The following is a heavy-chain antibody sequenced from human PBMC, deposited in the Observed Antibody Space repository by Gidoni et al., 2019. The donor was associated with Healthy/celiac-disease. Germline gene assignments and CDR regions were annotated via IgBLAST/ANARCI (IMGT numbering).Heavy chain of an antibody. CDR2: ISYDGSNK. Sequence: QVQLVESGGGVVQPGRSLRLSCAASGFTFSSYGMHWVRQAPGKGREWVAVISYDGSNKYYADSVKGRFTISRDNSKNTLYLQMNSLRAEDTAVYYCAKPVGSIAAEYWYFDLWGRGTLVTVSS. D-gene: IGHD6-13*01. CDR1: GFTFSSYG. J-gene: IGHJ2*01. CDR3: AKPVGSIAAEYWYFDL. V-gene: IGHV3-30*18.